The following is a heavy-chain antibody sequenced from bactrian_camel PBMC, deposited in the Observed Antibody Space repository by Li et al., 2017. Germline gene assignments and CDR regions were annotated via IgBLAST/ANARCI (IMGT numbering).Heavy chain of an antibody. J-gene: IGHJ4*01. Sequence: HVQLVESGGGSVQAGGSLRLSCVASGSTHKMAWFRQAPGKEREAVAGIWTNGGRTIYVDSVKGRFTVSHDYIKNTLYLQMNGLKPEDTATTAGPPRRIIFGARGPRSPSP. CDR1: GSTHK. V-gene: IGHV3S53*01. CDR3: PPRRII. D-gene: IGHD3*01. CDR2: IWTNGGRT.